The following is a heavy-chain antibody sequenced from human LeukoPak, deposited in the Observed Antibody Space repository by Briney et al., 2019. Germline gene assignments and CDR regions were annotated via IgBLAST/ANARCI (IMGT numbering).Heavy chain of an antibody. Sequence: GESLKISCQGSGFSFTTYWIGWVRQMPGKGLEWMGIIYPGDSDTRYSPSFQGQVTISADKSISTAYLQWSSLKASDTAMYYCAREKIYYDSSGPHHAFDIWGQGTMVTVSS. D-gene: IGHD3-22*01. CDR2: IYPGDSDT. V-gene: IGHV5-51*01. J-gene: IGHJ3*02. CDR1: GFSFTTYW. CDR3: AREKIYYDSSGPHHAFDI.